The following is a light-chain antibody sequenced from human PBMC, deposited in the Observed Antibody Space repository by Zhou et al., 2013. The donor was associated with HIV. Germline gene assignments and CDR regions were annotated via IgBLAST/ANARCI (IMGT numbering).Light chain of an antibody. V-gene: IGKV3-15*01. J-gene: IGKJ4*01. CDR1: QSVSSN. Sequence: EIVMTQSPATLSVSPGERATLSCRASQSVSSNLAWYQQKPGQAPTVLIYDASTRATGIPARFSGSGSGTEFTLTISSLQSEDFAVYYCQQRSNWPLAFGGGTKVEIK. CDR2: DAS. CDR3: QQRSNWPLA.